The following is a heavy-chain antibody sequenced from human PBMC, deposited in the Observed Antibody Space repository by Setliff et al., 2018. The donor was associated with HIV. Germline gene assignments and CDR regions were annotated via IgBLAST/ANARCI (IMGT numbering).Heavy chain of an antibody. CDR3: ARNTDVDSVYRPFHI. J-gene: IGHJ3*02. D-gene: IGHD1-26*01. CDR1: GFTVRGHG. Sequence: GGSLRLSCAASGFTVRGHGMGWVRQAPGKGLEWVANIKQDESEKYYVDSVKGRFTISRDNAKNSLYLQMNSLRAEDTAVYYCARNTDVDSVYRPFHIWGQGTMVTV. CDR2: IKQDESEK. V-gene: IGHV3-7*03.